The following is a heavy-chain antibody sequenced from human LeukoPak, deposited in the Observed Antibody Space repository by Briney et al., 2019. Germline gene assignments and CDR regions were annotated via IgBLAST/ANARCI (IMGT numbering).Heavy chain of an antibody. CDR1: GYSISSGYY. CDR2: IYHSGST. CDR3: ARYSSSPTYHFDY. V-gene: IGHV4-38-2*02. J-gene: IGHJ4*02. Sequence: SETLSLTCTVSGYSISSGYYWGWIRQPPGKGLEWIGSIYHSGSTYYNPSLKSRVTISVDTSNNQFSLKLSSVTAADTAVYYCARYSSSPTYHFDYWGQGTLVTVSS. D-gene: IGHD6-13*01.